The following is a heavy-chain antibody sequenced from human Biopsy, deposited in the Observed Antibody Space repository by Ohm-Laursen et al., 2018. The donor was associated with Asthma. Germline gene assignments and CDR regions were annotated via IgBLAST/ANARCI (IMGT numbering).Heavy chain of an antibody. J-gene: IGHJ4*02. V-gene: IGHV2-70*04. Sequence: TQTLTLTCSFSGFSLSSSGANVNWIRQPPGTALEWLARIDWEEDKFYSTSLRTRLTISKGSSEDQVVLTMTNMGPVDTAAYYCTRHNDYWGPGILVTVSS. D-gene: IGHD1-14*01. CDR2: IDWEEDK. CDR1: GFSLSSSGAN. CDR3: TRHNDY.